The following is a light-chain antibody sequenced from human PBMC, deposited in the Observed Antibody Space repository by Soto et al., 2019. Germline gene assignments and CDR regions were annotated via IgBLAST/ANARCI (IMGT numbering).Light chain of an antibody. CDR3: QQLAGFPIT. CDR2: TAS. J-gene: IGKJ5*01. Sequence: DIKMTQSPSTLPASVGDGVTITFRASQGISTYLAWYQQKPAKAPNLLIYTASTLQTGVPSRFSGSAFGTEFTLTISSLQPEDFATYYCQQLAGFPITFGQGTRLEIK. CDR1: QGISTY. V-gene: IGKV1-9*01.